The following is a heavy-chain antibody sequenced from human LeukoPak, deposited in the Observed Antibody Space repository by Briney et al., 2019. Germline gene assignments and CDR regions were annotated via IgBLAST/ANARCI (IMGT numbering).Heavy chain of an antibody. CDR3: ARASPQWELQTGFDY. Sequence: SVKVSCMASGGTFSSYAISWVRQAPGQGLEWMGRIIPILGIADYAQKFQGRVTITADKSTSTAYMELSSLRSEDTAVYYCARASPQWELQTGFDYWGQGTLVTVSS. V-gene: IGHV1-69*04. J-gene: IGHJ4*02. CDR1: GGTFSSYA. D-gene: IGHD1-26*01. CDR2: IIPILGIA.